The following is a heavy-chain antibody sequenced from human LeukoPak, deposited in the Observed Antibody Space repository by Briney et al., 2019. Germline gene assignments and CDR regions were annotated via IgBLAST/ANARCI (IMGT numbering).Heavy chain of an antibody. D-gene: IGHD5-24*01. Sequence: SETLSLTCAVSGGSISSSNWWSWVRQPPGKGLEWIGYIYYSGSTNYNPSLKSRVTISVDTSKNQFSLKLSSVTAADTAVYYCARVRRDGYNFGAFDIWGRGTMVTVSS. CDR1: GGSISSSNW. V-gene: IGHV4-4*02. J-gene: IGHJ3*02. CDR2: IYYSGST. CDR3: ARVRRDGYNFGAFDI.